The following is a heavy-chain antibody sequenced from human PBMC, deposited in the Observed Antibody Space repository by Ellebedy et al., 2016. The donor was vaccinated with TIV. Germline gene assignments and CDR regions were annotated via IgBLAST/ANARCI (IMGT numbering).Heavy chain of an antibody. CDR2: ISAYTGNT. D-gene: IGHD5/OR15-5a*01. CDR3: ARDMVQGMVSRYLWFDY. Sequence: ASVKVSCKASGYAFASYSVSWVRQAPGQGLEWMGWISAYTGNTNYAQKFQGRVSLTTDISTSTAYMELRSLRSDDTAVYYCARDMVQGMVSRYLWFDYWGQGTLVTVSS. V-gene: IGHV1-18*01. CDR1: GYAFASYS. J-gene: IGHJ4*02.